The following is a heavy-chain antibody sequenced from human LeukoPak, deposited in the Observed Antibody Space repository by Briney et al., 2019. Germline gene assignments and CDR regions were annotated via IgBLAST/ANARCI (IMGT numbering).Heavy chain of an antibody. CDR3: ARVSAAHYYFDS. V-gene: IGHV3-7*01. CDR2: IKLDGSEK. J-gene: IGHJ4*02. Sequence: PGGSLRLSCAAPGFTFSSYWMSWVRQAPGKGLEWVANIKLDGSEKYYVDSVKGRFTISRDSAKNSLYLQMNSLRAEDTAVYYCARVSAAHYYFDSWGQGTLVTVSS. D-gene: IGHD2-2*01. CDR1: GFTFSSYW.